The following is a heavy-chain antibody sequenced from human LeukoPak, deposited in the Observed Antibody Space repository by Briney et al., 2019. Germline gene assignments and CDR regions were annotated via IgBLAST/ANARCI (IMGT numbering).Heavy chain of an antibody. CDR2: IKSKTDGCTT. V-gene: IGHV3-15*01. Sequence: GGSLRLSCAASGFTFSSYSMNWVRQAPGKGLEWVGRIKSKTDGCTTDYAAPVKGRFTISGDDSKNTLYLQMNGLKTEDTAVYYCTTDLYYYDSSGYYYNLGYWGQGTLVTVSS. J-gene: IGHJ4*02. D-gene: IGHD3-22*01. CDR1: GFTFSSYS. CDR3: TTDLYYYDSSGYYYNLGY.